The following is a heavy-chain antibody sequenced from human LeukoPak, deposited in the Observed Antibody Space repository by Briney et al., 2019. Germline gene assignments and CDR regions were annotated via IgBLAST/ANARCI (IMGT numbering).Heavy chain of an antibody. Sequence: GGSLRLSCAASGFTFSNAWMNWVRQAPGKGLEWVANIKQDGSEKYYVDSVKGRFTISRDNAKNLLYLQMNTLRAEDTAVYYCASSVVVVAATTFDIWGQGTMVTVSS. V-gene: IGHV3-7*01. J-gene: IGHJ3*02. D-gene: IGHD2-15*01. CDR1: GFTFSNAW. CDR2: IKQDGSEK. CDR3: ASSVVVVAATTFDI.